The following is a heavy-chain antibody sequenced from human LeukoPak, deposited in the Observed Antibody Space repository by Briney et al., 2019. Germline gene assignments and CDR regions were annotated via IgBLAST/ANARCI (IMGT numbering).Heavy chain of an antibody. Sequence: GGSLRLSCAASGFTFSSYTMNWVRQAPGQGLEWVSSITTGSNYIYYADSVKGRFTISRDNAKKSLFLQMNSLRAEDTAVYYCARESADYGDYTWGQGTLVTVSA. CDR3: ARESADYGDYT. CDR2: ITTGSNYI. CDR1: GFTFSSYT. J-gene: IGHJ4*02. D-gene: IGHD4-17*01. V-gene: IGHV3-21*01.